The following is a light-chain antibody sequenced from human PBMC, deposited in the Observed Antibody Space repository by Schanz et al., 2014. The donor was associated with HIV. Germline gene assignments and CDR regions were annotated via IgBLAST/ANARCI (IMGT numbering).Light chain of an antibody. Sequence: EIVLTQSPGTLSLSPGERATLSCRASQSVSSSYLAWYQQKPGQAPRLLIYDASNRATGIPARFSGSGSGTDFTLTISRLEPEDFAVYYCQQYDSSPWTFGQGTKVEIK. CDR2: DAS. V-gene: IGKV3-20*01. CDR3: QQYDSSPWT. J-gene: IGKJ1*01. CDR1: QSVSSSY.